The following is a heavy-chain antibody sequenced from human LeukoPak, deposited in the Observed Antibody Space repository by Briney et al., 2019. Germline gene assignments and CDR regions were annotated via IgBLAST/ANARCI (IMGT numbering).Heavy chain of an antibody. V-gene: IGHV3-21*01. CDR3: ARDVGGYAFDY. D-gene: IGHD5-12*01. Sequence: GGSLRLSCAASGFTFSDYSMNWVRQAPGKGLEWVSSISTSSGYIYYADSVKGRFTISRDNSKNTLYLQMNSLRAEDTAIYFCARDVGGYAFDYWGQGTLVTVSS. J-gene: IGHJ4*02. CDR2: ISTSSGYI. CDR1: GFTFSDYS.